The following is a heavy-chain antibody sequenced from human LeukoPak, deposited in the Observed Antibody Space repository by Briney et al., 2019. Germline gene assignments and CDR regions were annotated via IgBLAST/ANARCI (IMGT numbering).Heavy chain of an antibody. CDR3: AVNIQDYGDNSDLYFDY. Sequence: SETLSLTCTVSGGSISTYYWSWIRQPPGKGLEWIGYIYYSGSINYNPTLKSRVTISVDTSKNQLSLKLSSVTAADTAVYYCAVNIQDYGDNSDLYFDYWGQGTLVTVSS. CDR2: IYYSGSI. V-gene: IGHV4-59*08. D-gene: IGHD4-23*01. J-gene: IGHJ4*02. CDR1: GGSISTYY.